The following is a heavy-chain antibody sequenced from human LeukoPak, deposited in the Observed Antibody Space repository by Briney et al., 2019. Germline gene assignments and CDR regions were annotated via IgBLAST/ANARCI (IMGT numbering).Heavy chain of an antibody. D-gene: IGHD3-3*01. Sequence: GGSLRLSCAPSGFTVSINYMTWVRQAPGTGRGWVSVIYGSGGTYYAVSLKGRFTISRDNSKNTLHLQMNNLSAEDRAVYYCAREGGGPSGPRDYWGQGTLVTVSS. V-gene: IGHV3-66*01. CDR1: GFTVSINY. CDR3: AREGGGPSGPRDY. CDR2: IYGSGGT. J-gene: IGHJ4*02.